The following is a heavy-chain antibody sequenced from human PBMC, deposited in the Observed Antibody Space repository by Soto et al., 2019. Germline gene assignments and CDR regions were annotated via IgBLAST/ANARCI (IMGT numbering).Heavy chain of an antibody. CDR1: GGSVSSGGYY. Sequence: QVQLQESGPGLVKPSQTLSLTCSVSGGSVSSGGYYWSWIRQHPGKGLEWIGYVSYSGSTYYNPSLKSRPTILVDTSKHQFSLKLSSVTAADTAVYYCARDNYGSGSSFDFWGQGTLVTVSS. J-gene: IGHJ4*02. CDR2: VSYSGST. CDR3: ARDNYGSGSSFDF. D-gene: IGHD3-10*01. V-gene: IGHV4-31*03.